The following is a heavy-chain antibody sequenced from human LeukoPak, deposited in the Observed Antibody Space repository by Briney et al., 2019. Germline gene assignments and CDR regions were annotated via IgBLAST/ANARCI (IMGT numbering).Heavy chain of an antibody. CDR1: GFTFNTYN. Sequence: GGSLRLSCAGSGFTFNTYNMNWVRQAPGKGLEWVSSISSSSSYIYYADSVKGRFTISRDNAKNSLYLQMNSLRAEDTAVYYCAKSSDGGSYRSYYFDYWGQGTLLTVSS. CDR2: ISSSSSYI. V-gene: IGHV3-21*01. CDR3: AKSSDGGSYRSYYFDY. J-gene: IGHJ4*02. D-gene: IGHD1-26*01.